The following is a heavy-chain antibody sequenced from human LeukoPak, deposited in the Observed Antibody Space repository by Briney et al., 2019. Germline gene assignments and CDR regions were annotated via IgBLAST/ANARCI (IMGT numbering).Heavy chain of an antibody. CDR2: ISSSSSYI. V-gene: IGHV3-21*01. D-gene: IGHD5-24*01. J-gene: IGHJ2*01. CDR1: GFTFSSYR. Sequence: GGSLRLSCAASGFTFSSYRMNWVRQAPGKGLEWVSSISSSSSYIYYADSVKGRFTISRDNAKNSLYLQMNSLRAEDTAVYYCARDRGTTIPDWYFDLWGRGTLVTVSS. CDR3: ARDRGTTIPDWYFDL.